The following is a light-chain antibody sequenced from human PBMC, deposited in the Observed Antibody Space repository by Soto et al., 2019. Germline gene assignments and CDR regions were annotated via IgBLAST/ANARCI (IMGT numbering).Light chain of an antibody. V-gene: IGKV1-12*01. CDR3: QQANSFPLT. CDR2: GAS. CDR1: QVISRW. J-gene: IGKJ5*01. Sequence: DIQMTQSPSFVSASVGDRVTITCRASQVISRWLAWYQQSPGKAPELLIYGASSLQSGGPSRFSVSGSGTDFTLTISSLQPEDFATYYCQQANSFPLTFGQGTRLEIK.